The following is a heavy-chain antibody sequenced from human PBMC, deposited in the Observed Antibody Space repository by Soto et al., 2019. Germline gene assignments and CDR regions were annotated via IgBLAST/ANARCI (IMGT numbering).Heavy chain of an antibody. CDR3: ARHGAPRPRGVWFHP. V-gene: IGHV4-39*01. D-gene: IGHD6-6*01. J-gene: IGHJ5*02. CDR2: IYYSGST. Sequence: SETLSLTCTVSGGSISSSSYYWGWIRQPPGKGLEWLGSIYYSGSTYYNPSLKSRVTISVDTSKNQFSLKLSPATAADTAVYYCARHGAPRPRGVWFHPWGQGTLVT. CDR1: GGSISSSSYY.